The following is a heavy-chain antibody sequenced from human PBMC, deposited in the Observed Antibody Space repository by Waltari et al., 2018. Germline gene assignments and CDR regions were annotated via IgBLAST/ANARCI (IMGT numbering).Heavy chain of an antibody. V-gene: IGHV4-38-2*01. D-gene: IGHD6-13*01. J-gene: IGHJ6*03. CDR1: GYSISSGYY. Sequence: QVQLQESGPGVVKPSETLSLTCAVSGYSISSGYYWGWIRQPPGKGLGWIGSIYHSGSTYYNPSLKSRVTISVDTSKNQFSLKLSSVTAADTAVYYCARRAAIAATGPTYYMDVWGKGTTVTVSS. CDR3: ARRAAIAATGPTYYMDV. CDR2: IYHSGST.